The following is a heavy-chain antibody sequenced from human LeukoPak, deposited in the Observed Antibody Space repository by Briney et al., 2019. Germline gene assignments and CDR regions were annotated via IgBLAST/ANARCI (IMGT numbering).Heavy chain of an antibody. CDR1: GYTFTSYY. V-gene: IGHV1-46*01. D-gene: IGHD3-10*01. CDR3: ARAEHYYGSGSYYLGY. Sequence: ASVKVSCKASGYTFTSYYMHWVRQAPGQGLEWMGIINPSGGSTSYAQKFQGRVTMTRDTSTSTVYMELSSLRSEDTAVYYCARAEHYYGSGSYYLGYWGQGTLVTASS. J-gene: IGHJ4*02. CDR2: INPSGGST.